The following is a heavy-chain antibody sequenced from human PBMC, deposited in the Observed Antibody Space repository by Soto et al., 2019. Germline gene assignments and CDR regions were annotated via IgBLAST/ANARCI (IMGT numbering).Heavy chain of an antibody. J-gene: IGHJ3*02. V-gene: IGHV4-59*01. Sequence: SETLSLTCTVSGGSISSYYWSWIRQPPGKGLEWIGYIYYSGSTNYNPSLKSRVTISVDTSKNQFSLKLSSVTAADTAVYYCARVASSFRAFDIWGQGTMVTVSS. CDR2: IYYSGST. D-gene: IGHD6-19*01. CDR3: ARVASSFRAFDI. CDR1: GGSISSYY.